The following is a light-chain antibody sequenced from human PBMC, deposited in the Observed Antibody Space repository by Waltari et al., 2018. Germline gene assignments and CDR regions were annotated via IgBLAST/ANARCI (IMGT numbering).Light chain of an antibody. V-gene: IGLV2-14*03. CDR3: SSYSSTTTRVL. J-gene: IGLJ2*01. CDR2: GVS. Sequence: QSALTQPASVSGSPGQSITISCTGSSTDIGGYFFVSWYQQQSGKAPKLIIYGVSNRPSGVSAPFSGSKSDNTASLTISGLQTQDEADYYCSSYSSTTTRVLFGGGTRLTVL. CDR1: STDIGGYFF.